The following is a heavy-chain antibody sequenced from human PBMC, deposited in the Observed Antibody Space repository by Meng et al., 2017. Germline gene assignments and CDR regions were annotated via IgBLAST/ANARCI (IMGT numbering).Heavy chain of an antibody. V-gene: IGHV3-66*01. J-gene: IGHJ4*02. CDR2: IYSCGST. CDR3: ARDLGIPPDYFDY. D-gene: IGHD2-21*01. CDR1: GFTVSSNY. Sequence: EVQLVESGGGLVKPGGSLRLSCAASGFTVSSNYMSWVRQAPGKGLEWVSVIYSCGSTYYADSVKGRFTISRDNSKNSLYLQMNSLRAEDTAVYYCARDLGIPPDYFDYWGQGTLVTVSS.